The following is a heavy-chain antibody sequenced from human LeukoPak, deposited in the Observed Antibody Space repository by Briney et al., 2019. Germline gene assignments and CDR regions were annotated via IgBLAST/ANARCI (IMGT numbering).Heavy chain of an antibody. CDR1: GFSFSTHN. Sequence: GSLRLSCSASGFSFSTHNMHWVRQAPGKGLEFVSGITSDGENTDYLDFVKGRFIITRDNSKNTLYLHMTSLRPEDTAVYFCVKGRYGTGWDFWGPGTLVIVPS. CDR2: ITSDGENT. J-gene: IGHJ4*02. CDR3: VKGRYGTGWDF. V-gene: IGHV3-64D*06. D-gene: IGHD3-10*01.